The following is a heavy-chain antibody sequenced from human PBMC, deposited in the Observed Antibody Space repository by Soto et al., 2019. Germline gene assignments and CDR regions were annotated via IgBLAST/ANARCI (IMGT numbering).Heavy chain of an antibody. CDR1: GYSFTSYW. J-gene: IGHJ4*02. CDR2: IYPGDSDT. Sequence: GESLKISCKGSGYSFTSYWIGWVRQMPGKGLEWMGIIYPGDSDTRYTPSFQGQVTISADKSISTAYLHWSSRKASDTAMYYWARQVGGGAHGIGAAGFDYCXKGTLVTVS. V-gene: IGHV5-51*01. D-gene: IGHD6-13*01. CDR3: ARQVGGGAHGIGAAGFDY.